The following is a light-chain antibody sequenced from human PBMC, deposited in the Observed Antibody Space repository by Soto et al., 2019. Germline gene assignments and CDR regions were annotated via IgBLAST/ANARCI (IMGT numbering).Light chain of an antibody. Sequence: EIVMTQSPATLSVSPGERVTLSCRASQSVSRSLAWYQQKPGQAPRLLIYGASTRATGIPARFSGSGSGTKFTLTISSLQSEDFAVYYCQQYNNLPPFTFGPGTKVDIK. CDR3: QQYNNLPPFT. V-gene: IGKV3-15*01. J-gene: IGKJ3*01. CDR1: QSVSRS. CDR2: GAS.